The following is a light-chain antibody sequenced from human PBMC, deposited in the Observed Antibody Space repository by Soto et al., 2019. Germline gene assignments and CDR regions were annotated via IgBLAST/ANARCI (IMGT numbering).Light chain of an antibody. CDR1: QSVSSSY. V-gene: IGKV3-20*01. CDR3: QQFPSWT. Sequence: EIVLTQSPGTLSLSPGERATLSCRASQSVSSSYLAWYQQKPGQAPRLLIYGASNRATGIPDRFSGSGSGTDFILTISRLETEDFAVYYCQQFPSWTFGQGIKVEIK. J-gene: IGKJ1*01. CDR2: GAS.